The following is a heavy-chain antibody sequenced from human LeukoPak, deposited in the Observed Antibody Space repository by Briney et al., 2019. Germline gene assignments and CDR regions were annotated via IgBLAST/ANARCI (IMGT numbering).Heavy chain of an antibody. D-gene: IGHD2-8*01. CDR3: ARYAMAGYYFDY. Sequence: SETLSLTCTVSGGSISNYYWSWIRQPPGKGLEWIGFIYYTGSTKYNPSFKSRVTISADTSKNQFSLKLTSVTAADTAEYYCARYAMAGYYFDYWGQGTLVTVSS. J-gene: IGHJ4*02. V-gene: IGHV4-59*01. CDR2: IYYTGST. CDR1: GGSISNYY.